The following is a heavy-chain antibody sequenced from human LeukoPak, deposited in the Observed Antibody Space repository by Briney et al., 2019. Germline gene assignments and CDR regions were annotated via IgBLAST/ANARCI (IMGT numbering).Heavy chain of an antibody. V-gene: IGHV3-7*01. Sequence: PGGSLRLSCAASGFTFSSNWMGWVRQAPGKGLEWVANINEAGNEEYYGDSVTGRFTIARDNANKLLDLQMNSLRGDDSAVYYCVRDDGSLIGRDWGQGTMVTVSS. CDR3: VRDDGSLIGRD. J-gene: IGHJ3*01. D-gene: IGHD2/OR15-2a*01. CDR2: INEAGNEE. CDR1: GFTFSSNW.